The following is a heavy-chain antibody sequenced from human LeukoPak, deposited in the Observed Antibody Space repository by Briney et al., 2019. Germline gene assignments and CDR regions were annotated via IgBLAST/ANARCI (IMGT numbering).Heavy chain of an antibody. CDR3: AKSSYYDSSGYYREYYFDY. Sequence: PGGSLRLSCAASGFTFSSYAMSWVRQAPGKGLEWVSAISGGGSTHYADSVKGRFTISRDNSKNALYLQMSSLRAGDTAVYYCAKSSYYDSSGYYREYYFDYWGQGTLVTVSS. D-gene: IGHD3-22*01. CDR1: GFTFSSYA. J-gene: IGHJ4*02. CDR2: ISGGGST. V-gene: IGHV3-23*01.